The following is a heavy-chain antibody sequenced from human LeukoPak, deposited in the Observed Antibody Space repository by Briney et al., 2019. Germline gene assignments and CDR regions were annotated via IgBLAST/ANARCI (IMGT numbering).Heavy chain of an antibody. CDR1: GGSFSGYY. J-gene: IGHJ6*03. D-gene: IGHD6-13*01. CDR2: ISSSSSYI. Sequence: LSLTCAVYGGSFSGYYWSWIRQPPGKGLEWVSSISSSSSYIYYADSVKGRFTISRDNAKNSLYLQMNSLRAEDTAVYYCARGDSSSWYQPYYMDVWGKGTTVTVSS. CDR3: ARGDSSSWYQPYYMDV. V-gene: IGHV3-11*06.